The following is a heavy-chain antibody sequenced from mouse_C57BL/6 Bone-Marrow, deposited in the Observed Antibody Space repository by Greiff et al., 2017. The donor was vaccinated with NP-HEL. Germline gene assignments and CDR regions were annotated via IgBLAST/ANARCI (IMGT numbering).Heavy chain of an antibody. Sequence: EVQVVESEGGLVQPGSSMKLSCTASGFTFSDYYMAWVRQVPEKGLEWVANITYDGSSTYYLDSLKSRFIISRDNAKNILYLQMSSLKSEDTATYYCARDQGTAHYFDYWDQGTTLTVSS. CDR1: GFTFSDYY. CDR3: ARDQGTAHYFDY. J-gene: IGHJ2*01. V-gene: IGHV5-16*01. CDR2: ITYDGSST. D-gene: IGHD3-2*02.